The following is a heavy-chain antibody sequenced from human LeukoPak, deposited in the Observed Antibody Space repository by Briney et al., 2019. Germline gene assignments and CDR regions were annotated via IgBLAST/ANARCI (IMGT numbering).Heavy chain of an antibody. J-gene: IGHJ6*03. D-gene: IGHD1-26*01. V-gene: IGHV1-18*01. CDR2: ISAYNGNT. CDR3: ARDANSGSYHHPYYYYMDV. Sequence: ASVKVSCKASGYTFTSYGISWVRQAPGQGLEWMGWISAYNGNTNYAQKLQGRVTMTTGTSTSTAYMELRSLRSDDTAVYYCARDANSGSYHHPYYYYMDVWGKGTTVTVSS. CDR1: GYTFTSYG.